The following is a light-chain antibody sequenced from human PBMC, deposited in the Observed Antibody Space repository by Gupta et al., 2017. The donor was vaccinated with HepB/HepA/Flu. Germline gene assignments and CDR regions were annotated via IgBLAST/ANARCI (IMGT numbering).Light chain of an antibody. CDR3: QHYNGFAPT. V-gene: IGKV1-12*01. J-gene: IGKJ3*01. CDR2: KVS. Sequence: DIQMTQSPSSVSASVGDRVTITCRASQGVSTWLAWYKQKPGRAPELLIYKVSNVKSGVPSRFSGSGSGTEFTLTISSLQPEDFATYYCQHYNGFAPTFGHGSKVDVK. CDR1: QGVSTW.